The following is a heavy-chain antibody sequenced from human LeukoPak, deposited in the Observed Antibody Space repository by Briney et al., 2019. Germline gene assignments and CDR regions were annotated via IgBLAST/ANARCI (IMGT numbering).Heavy chain of an antibody. D-gene: IGHD6-19*01. V-gene: IGHV3-66*01. CDR3: ARDRRGYSSAFDY. CDR2: IYSGGST. Sequence: PGGSLRLSCAASGFTVSSNYMSWVRQAPGKGLEWVSVIYSGGSTYYADSVKGRFTISRDNSKNTLYLQMNSLRAEDTAVYYCARDRRGYSSAFDYWGQGTLVTVSS. CDR1: GFTVSSNY. J-gene: IGHJ4*02.